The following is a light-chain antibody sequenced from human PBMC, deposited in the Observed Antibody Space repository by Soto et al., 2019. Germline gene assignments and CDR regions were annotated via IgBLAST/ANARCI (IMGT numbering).Light chain of an antibody. V-gene: IGKV2-30*01. CDR2: TVS. Sequence: VVMTQSPLSLPVILGQPASISCRSSQSLVYSDGNAYLNWFHQRPGQSPRRLIYTVSNRDSGVPDRFSGSGSGTDFTLKISRVEAEDVGVYYCMQGTYWPITFGQGTRLEIE. J-gene: IGKJ5*01. CDR3: MQGTYWPIT. CDR1: QSLVYSDGNAY.